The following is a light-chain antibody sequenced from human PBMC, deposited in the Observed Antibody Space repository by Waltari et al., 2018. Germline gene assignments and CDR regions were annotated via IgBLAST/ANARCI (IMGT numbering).Light chain of an antibody. Sequence: DIQMTQSPSSLSASIGDRVTITCQASQAISNNLAWYQQKPGKVPNLLIYKASTLQSGVPSRFSGSGSGTDFTLTISSLQPEDFATYYCQHHCGTPPYSFGQGTKVEIK. J-gene: IGKJ2*03. V-gene: IGKV1-NL1*01. CDR3: QHHCGTPPYS. CDR1: QAISNN. CDR2: KAS.